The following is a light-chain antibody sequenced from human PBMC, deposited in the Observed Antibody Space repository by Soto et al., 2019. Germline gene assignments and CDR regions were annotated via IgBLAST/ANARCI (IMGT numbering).Light chain of an antibody. CDR2: DVT. CDR3: ASWDDRLSGPI. Sequence: QSVLTQPASMSGSPGQSITISCTGTSSDVGGSNSVSWYQQHPGKAPKLMIYDVTNRPSWVSTRFSGSKSGNTASLTISGLQAEDAADYYCASWDDRLSGPIFGGGTKLTVL. J-gene: IGLJ2*01. CDR1: SSDVGGSNS. V-gene: IGLV2-14*03.